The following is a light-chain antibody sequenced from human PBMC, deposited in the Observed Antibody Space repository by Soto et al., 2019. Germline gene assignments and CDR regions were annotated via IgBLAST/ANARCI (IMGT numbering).Light chain of an antibody. CDR1: QSVSNNY. V-gene: IGKV3-20*01. Sequence: EIVLTQYPGTLSLSPGERATLSCRASQSVSNNYLAWYQQKPGQAPRLLICGASNRATGIPDRFSGSGSGTDFTLTISGLEPEDFAVYYCQQYGSSGTFGQGTKVDIK. J-gene: IGKJ1*01. CDR2: GAS. CDR3: QQYGSSGT.